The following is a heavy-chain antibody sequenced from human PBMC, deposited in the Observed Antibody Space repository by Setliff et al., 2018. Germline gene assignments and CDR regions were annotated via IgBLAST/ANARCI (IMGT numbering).Heavy chain of an antibody. Sequence: GGSLRLSCAASGLSYTNDWVSWVRQAPGKGLEWLASINPHGSEKYYADSVKGRFTISRDNAKNSLSLQMNNLRTEDTAVYYCFGAGTCSYWGQGTLVTVSS. CDR3: FGAGTCSY. V-gene: IGHV3-7*01. D-gene: IGHD3-10*01. J-gene: IGHJ4*02. CDR2: INPHGSEK. CDR1: GLSYTNDW.